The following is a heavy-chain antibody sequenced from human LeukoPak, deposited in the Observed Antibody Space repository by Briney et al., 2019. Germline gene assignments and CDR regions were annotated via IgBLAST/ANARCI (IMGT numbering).Heavy chain of an antibody. CDR2: ISSRSSYT. J-gene: IGHJ4*02. D-gene: IGHD2-2*01. Sequence: GGSLRLSCAASGFTFSDYYMSWIRQAPGKGLEWGSYISSRSSYTNYADSVKGRFTISRDNAKNSLYLQMNSLRAEDTAVYYCARDPGYCSSTSCYGGGVDYWGQGTLVTVSS. V-gene: IGHV3-11*06. CDR3: ARDPGYCSSTSCYGGGVDY. CDR1: GFTFSDYY.